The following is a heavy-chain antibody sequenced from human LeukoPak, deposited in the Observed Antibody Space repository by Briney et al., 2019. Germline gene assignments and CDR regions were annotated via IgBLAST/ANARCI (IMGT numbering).Heavy chain of an antibody. D-gene: IGHD3-9*01. CDR1: GLTFSSYA. V-gene: IGHV3-30-3*01. J-gene: IGHJ4*02. CDR3: ARVATGSSLFDY. CDR2: ISYDGSNK. Sequence: GGSLRLSSAASGLTFSSYAMHWVRQAPGKGLEWVAVISYDGSNKYYADSVKGRFTISRDNSKNTLYLQMNSLRAEDTAVYYCARVATGSSLFDYWGQGTLVTVSS.